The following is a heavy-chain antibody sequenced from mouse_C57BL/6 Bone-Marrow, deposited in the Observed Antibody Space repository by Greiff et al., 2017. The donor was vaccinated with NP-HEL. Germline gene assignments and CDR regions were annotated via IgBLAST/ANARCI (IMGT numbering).Heavy chain of an antibody. CDR2: IDPENGDT. D-gene: IGHD1-1*01. J-gene: IGHJ2*01. CDR1: GFNIKDDY. Sequence: VQLQQSGAELVRPGASVKLSCTASGFNIKDDYMHWVKQRPEQGLEWIGWIDPENGDTEYASKFQGKATITADTSSNTAYLQLSSLTSEDTAVYYCTTHYGSSPYYFDYWGQGTTLTVSS. CDR3: TTHYGSSPYYFDY. V-gene: IGHV14-4*01.